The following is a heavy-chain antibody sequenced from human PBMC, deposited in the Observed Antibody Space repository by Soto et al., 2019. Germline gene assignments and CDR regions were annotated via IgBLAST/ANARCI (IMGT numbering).Heavy chain of an antibody. J-gene: IGHJ4*02. CDR3: ARDHRSYYYGSGSSLYYFDY. V-gene: IGHV4-4*07. CDR2: IYTSGST. CDR1: GGSISSYY. Sequence: PSETLSLTCTASGGSISSYYWSWIRQPAGKGLEWIGRIYTSGSTNYNPSLKSRVTMSVDTSKNQFSLKLSSVTAADTAVYYCARDHRSYYYGSGSSLYYFDYWGQGTLVTVSS. D-gene: IGHD3-10*01.